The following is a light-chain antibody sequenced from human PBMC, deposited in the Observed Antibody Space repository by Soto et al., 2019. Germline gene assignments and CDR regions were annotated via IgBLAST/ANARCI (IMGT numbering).Light chain of an antibody. V-gene: IGKV3-20*01. J-gene: IGKJ1*01. Sequence: EIVLTQSAGTLSLSPGEGSTLSCRSSQSVGGTFLAWYQQKGGQAPRLLIHGASNRATGIPDRFSGSGSGTDFTLTIGRLEPEDFAVYYCQQYGGSPRTFGQGTKVDI. CDR3: QQYGGSPRT. CDR2: GAS. CDR1: QSVGGTF.